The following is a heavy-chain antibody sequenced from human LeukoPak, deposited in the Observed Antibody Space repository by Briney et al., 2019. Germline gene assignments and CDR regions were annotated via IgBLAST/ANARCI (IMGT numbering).Heavy chain of an antibody. CDR1: GGSISSGGYY. V-gene: IGHV4-30-2*01. Sequence: SETLSLTCTVSGGSISSGGYYWSWIRQPPGKDLEWIGYIYHSGSTYYNPSLKSRVTISVDRSKNQFSLKLSSVTAADTAVYYCASSDYSNYFDAFDIWGQGTMVTVSS. J-gene: IGHJ3*02. CDR2: IYHSGST. D-gene: IGHD4-11*01. CDR3: ASSDYSNYFDAFDI.